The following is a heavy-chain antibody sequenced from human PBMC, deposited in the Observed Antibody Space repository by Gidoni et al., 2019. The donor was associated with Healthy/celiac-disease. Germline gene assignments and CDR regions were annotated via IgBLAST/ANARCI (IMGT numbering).Heavy chain of an antibody. CDR2: INHSGST. V-gene: IGHV4-34*01. Sequence: QVQLQQWGAGLLKPSETLSLTCAVYGGSFSGYYWSWIRQPPGKGLEWIGEINHSGSTNYNPSLKSRVTISVDTSKNQFSLKLSSVTAADTAVYYCARKGTRDIAIWGQGTMVTVSS. D-gene: IGHD2-15*01. CDR1: GGSFSGYY. CDR3: ARKGTRDIAI. J-gene: IGHJ3*02.